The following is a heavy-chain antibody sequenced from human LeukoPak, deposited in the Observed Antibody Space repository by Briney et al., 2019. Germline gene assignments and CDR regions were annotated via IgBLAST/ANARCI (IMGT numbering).Heavy chain of an antibody. CDR1: GGSISSGGYY. CDR3: ARDPAIVVVPAAPRHAFDI. CDR2: IYYSGST. Sequence: SETLPLTCTVSGGSISSGGYYWSWIRQHPGKGLEWIGYIYYSGSTYYNPSLKSRVTISVDTSKNQFSLKLSSVTAADTAVYYCARDPAIVVVPAAPRHAFDIWGQGTMVTVSS. V-gene: IGHV4-31*03. J-gene: IGHJ3*02. D-gene: IGHD2-2*01.